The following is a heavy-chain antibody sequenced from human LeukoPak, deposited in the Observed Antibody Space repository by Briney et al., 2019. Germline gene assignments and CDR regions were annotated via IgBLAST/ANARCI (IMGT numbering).Heavy chain of an antibody. V-gene: IGHV4-59*08. CDR3: ARLPLTQTPKRNYYDSSGYFLLDAFDI. CDR1: GGSISSYY. J-gene: IGHJ3*02. D-gene: IGHD3-22*01. CDR2: IYYSGST. Sequence: SETLSLTCTVSGGSISSYYWSWIRQPPGKGLEWIGYIYYSGSTNYNPSLKSRVTISVDTSKNQFSLKLSSVTAADTAAYYCARLPLTQTPKRNYYDSSGYFLLDAFDIWGQGTMVTVSS.